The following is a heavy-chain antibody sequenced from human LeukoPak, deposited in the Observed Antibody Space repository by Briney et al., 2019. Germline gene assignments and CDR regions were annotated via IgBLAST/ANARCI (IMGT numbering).Heavy chain of an antibody. J-gene: IGHJ6*03. Sequence: PSQTLSLTCTVCGGSISSGGYYWRWLRQPPGKGLEWLGYIYHSGRTYYNPSLKSRVTISVGRSKNQLSLKLSSVTAADTAVYYCARHVWYEGYCSGPSCYLYYMDVWGKGTTVTVSS. V-gene: IGHV4-30-2*01. D-gene: IGHD2-2*01. CDR2: IYHSGRT. CDR1: GGSISSGGYY. CDR3: ARHVWYEGYCSGPSCYLYYMDV.